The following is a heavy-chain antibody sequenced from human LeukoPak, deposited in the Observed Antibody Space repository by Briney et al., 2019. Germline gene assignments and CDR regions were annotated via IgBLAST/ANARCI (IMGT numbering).Heavy chain of an antibody. CDR3: ARLLRTVAGTDS. CDR1: GGSISSSSDY. CDR2: IYYSGST. J-gene: IGHJ4*02. D-gene: IGHD6-19*01. V-gene: IGHV4-39*01. Sequence: PSETLSLTCTVSGGSISSSSDYWGWVRQPPGKGLEWIGHIYYSGSTYYNPSLESRLTISADRSKNQFSLKLSSVTAADTAVYHCARLLRTVAGTDSWGQGILVSVSS.